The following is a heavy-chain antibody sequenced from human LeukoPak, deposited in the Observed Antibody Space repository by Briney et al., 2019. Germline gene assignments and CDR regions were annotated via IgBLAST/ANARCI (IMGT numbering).Heavy chain of an antibody. Sequence: GGSLRLSCAASGFTFSSYAMSWVRQAPGKGLEWVSAISGSGGSTYYAGSVKGRFTISRDNSKNRLYLQMNSLRAEDTAVYYCAKDLNRIQLWLDISSAFDIWGQGTMVTVSS. D-gene: IGHD5-18*01. CDR1: GFTFSSYA. J-gene: IGHJ3*02. CDR2: ISGSGGST. V-gene: IGHV3-23*01. CDR3: AKDLNRIQLWLDISSAFDI.